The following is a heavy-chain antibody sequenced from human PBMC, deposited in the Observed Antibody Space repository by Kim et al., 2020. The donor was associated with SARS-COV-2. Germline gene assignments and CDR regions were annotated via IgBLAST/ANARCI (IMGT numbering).Heavy chain of an antibody. CDR2: ISYDGSNK. D-gene: IGHD5-18*01. V-gene: IGHV3-30*18. J-gene: IGHJ6*01. CDR3: AKVLGYSDGYLRDYYYYG. CDR1: GFTFSSYG. Sequence: GGSLRRSCAASGFTFSSYGMHWVRQAPGKGLEWVAVISYDGSNKYYADSVKGRFTISRDNSKNTLYLQMNSLRAEDTAVYYCAKVLGYSDGYLRDYYYYG.